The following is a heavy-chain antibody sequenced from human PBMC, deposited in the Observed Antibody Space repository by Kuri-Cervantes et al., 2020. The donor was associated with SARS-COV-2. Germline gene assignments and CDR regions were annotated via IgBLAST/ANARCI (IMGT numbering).Heavy chain of an antibody. CDR3: ARDADDSSGYDYFDY. J-gene: IGHJ4*02. D-gene: IGHD3-22*01. Sequence: GESLKISCAASGFTFSSYAMHWVRQAPGKGLEWVAVISYDGSNKYYADSVKGRFTISRDNSKNTLYLQMNSLRAEDTAVYYCARDADDSSGYDYFDYWGQGNLVTVSS. V-gene: IGHV3-30*04. CDR2: ISYDGSNK. CDR1: GFTFSSYA.